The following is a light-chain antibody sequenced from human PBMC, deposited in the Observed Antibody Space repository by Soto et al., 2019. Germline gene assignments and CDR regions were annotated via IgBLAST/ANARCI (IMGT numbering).Light chain of an antibody. Sequence: QSALTQPASVSGSPGQSITISCTGTSGDVGGYNFVSWYQQHPGKAPKLMIYEVINRPSGVSFRFSGSKSGSTASLTISGLQTEDEADYYCSSYTSTNTLVFGGGTKVTVL. V-gene: IGLV2-14*01. CDR2: EVI. CDR3: SSYTSTNTLV. CDR1: SGDVGGYNF. J-gene: IGLJ2*01.